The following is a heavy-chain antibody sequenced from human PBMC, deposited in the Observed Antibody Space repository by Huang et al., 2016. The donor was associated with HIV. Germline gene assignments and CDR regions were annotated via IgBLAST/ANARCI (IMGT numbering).Heavy chain of an antibody. CDR2: IFYSGSA. J-gene: IGHJ4*02. D-gene: IGHD6-19*01. V-gene: IGHV4-59*01. CDR3: ARVGPNSSGWYSFTYFFDF. Sequence: QVQLQESGPGLVKPSETLSLTCTVPGGSISNYYWSWIRQPPGKGLGWIGCIFYSGSANYNPSLQSRVTRSVDTSKNQFSLNLSAVTAADTAVYYCARVGPNSSGWYSFTYFFDFWGQGTLVTVSS. CDR1: GGSISNYY.